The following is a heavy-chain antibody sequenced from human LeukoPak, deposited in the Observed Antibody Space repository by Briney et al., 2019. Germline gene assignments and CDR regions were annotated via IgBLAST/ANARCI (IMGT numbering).Heavy chain of an antibody. J-gene: IGHJ4*02. Sequence: SETLSLTCTVSGGSISSAGYCWSWIRQPAGKGVEWIGRIYASGSTNYNPSLRGPVTIAVDASKNQISLKLTSVTATDTAVYYCARERDYGGTFDYWGQGTLVTVSS. CDR3: ARERDYGGTFDY. CDR2: IYASGST. V-gene: IGHV4-61*02. D-gene: IGHD4-23*01. CDR1: GGSISSAGYC.